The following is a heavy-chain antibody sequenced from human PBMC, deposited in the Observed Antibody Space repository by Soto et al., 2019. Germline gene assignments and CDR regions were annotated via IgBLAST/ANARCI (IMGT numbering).Heavy chain of an antibody. CDR3: AKSGYQLNPKYYYYALDV. V-gene: IGHV3-23*01. Sequence: PGGSLRLSCAASGFTFSSYPMTWVRQAPGKGLEWVSTIGHSGADTYDADSVKGRFTISRDNSQNTLYLQMNSLRAEDTAVYYCAKSGYQLNPKYYYYALDVWGQGTTVTVSS. D-gene: IGHD2-2*01. CDR1: GFTFSSYP. CDR2: IGHSGADT. J-gene: IGHJ6*02.